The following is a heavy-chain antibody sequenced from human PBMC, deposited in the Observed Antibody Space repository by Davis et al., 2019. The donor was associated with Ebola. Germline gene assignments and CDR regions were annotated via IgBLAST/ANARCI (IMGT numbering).Heavy chain of an antibody. Sequence: GESLKISCAASGFIFSSYTMNWVRQAPGKGLEWVSYIGGTSGPVYYADSVKGRFTISRDNAKNSLYLQMNSLRAEDTALYYCAKLPNSLWFGELGKNAFDIWGQGTMVTVSS. CDR2: IGGTSGPV. V-gene: IGHV3-48*04. J-gene: IGHJ3*02. D-gene: IGHD3-10*01. CDR3: AKLPNSLWFGELGKNAFDI. CDR1: GFIFSSYT.